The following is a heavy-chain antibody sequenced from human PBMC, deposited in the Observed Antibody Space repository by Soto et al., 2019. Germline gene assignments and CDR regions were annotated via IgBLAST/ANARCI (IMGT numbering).Heavy chain of an antibody. Sequence: SETLSLTCTVSGVSISSYYWSWIRQPPGKGLEWIGYIYYSGSTNYNPSLKSRVTISVDTSKNQFSLKLSSVTAADTAVYYCARLGYCSSTSCYVLILDYWGQGTLVTVSS. V-gene: IGHV4-59*01. CDR1: GVSISSYY. D-gene: IGHD2-2*01. J-gene: IGHJ4*02. CDR3: ARLGYCSSTSCYVLILDY. CDR2: IYYSGST.